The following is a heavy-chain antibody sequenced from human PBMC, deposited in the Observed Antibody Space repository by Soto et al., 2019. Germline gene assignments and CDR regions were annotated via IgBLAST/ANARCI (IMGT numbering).Heavy chain of an antibody. CDR1: GGTFSSYT. V-gene: IGHV1-69*02. J-gene: IGHJ5*02. D-gene: IGHD3-10*01. CDR2: IIPILGIA. Sequence: ASVKVSCKASGGTFSSYTISWVRQAPGQGLEWMGRIIPILGIANYAQKFQGRVTITADKSTSTAYMELSSLRSEDTAVYYCARAPNVGVRGVNWFDPWGQGTLVTVSS. CDR3: ARAPNVGVRGVNWFDP.